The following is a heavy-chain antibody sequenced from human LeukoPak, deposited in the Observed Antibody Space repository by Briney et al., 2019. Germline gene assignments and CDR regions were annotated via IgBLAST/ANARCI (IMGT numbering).Heavy chain of an antibody. V-gene: IGHV3-23*01. CDR1: GFTFSTYA. Sequence: GGSLRLSCAASGFTFSTYAMTWVRQAPGKGLEWVSAISATGGTTYYADSVKGRFTTSRDNSKNTLYLQSNTLRAEDTAKYYCAKGKVTAFLDWFDPWGQGTLVTVSS. D-gene: IGHD2-21*02. CDR2: ISATGGTT. J-gene: IGHJ5*02. CDR3: AKGKVTAFLDWFDP.